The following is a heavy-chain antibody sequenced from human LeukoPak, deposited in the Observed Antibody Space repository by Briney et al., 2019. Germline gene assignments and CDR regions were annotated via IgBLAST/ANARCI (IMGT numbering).Heavy chain of an antibody. Sequence: ASVKVSCKASGYTFTSYYMHWVRQAPGQGLEWMGIINPSGGSTSYAQRFQGRVTMTRDMSTSTVYMELSSLRSEDTAVYYCARALRYCSGGSCYVFFFDYWGQGTLVTVSS. J-gene: IGHJ4*02. V-gene: IGHV1-46*01. CDR1: GYTFTSYY. D-gene: IGHD2-15*01. CDR3: ARALRYCSGGSCYVFFFDY. CDR2: INPSGGST.